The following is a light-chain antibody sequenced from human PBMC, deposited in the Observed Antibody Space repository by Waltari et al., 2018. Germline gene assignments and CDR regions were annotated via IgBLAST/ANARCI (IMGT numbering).Light chain of an antibody. J-gene: IGLJ2*01. CDR2: DVT. CDR3: CSYAGRYTYI. CDR1: SGDVGGHDF. Sequence: QSALTQPRPVSRSPGQSVTISCTGTSGDVGGHDFVSWFQELPGKAPKLIIYDVTKRPSGVPDRFSGSKSANTASLTISGLQAEDEANYYCCSYAGRYTYIFGGGTKLTVL. V-gene: IGLV2-11*01.